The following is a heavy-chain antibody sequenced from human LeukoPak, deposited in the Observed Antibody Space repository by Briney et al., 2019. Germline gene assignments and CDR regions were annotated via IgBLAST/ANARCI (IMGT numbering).Heavy chain of an antibody. V-gene: IGHV3-7*01. D-gene: IGHD6-19*01. CDR1: GFIFSTYW. Sequence: GGSLRLSCAASGFIFSTYWMTWVRQAPGKGLEWVANIKQDGSEAYYVDPVKGRFTISRDNAKNSLYLQMHSLRAEDTAVYYCVREGTTVALFDYWGQGSLVTVSS. CDR2: IKQDGSEA. CDR3: VREGTTVALFDY. J-gene: IGHJ4*02.